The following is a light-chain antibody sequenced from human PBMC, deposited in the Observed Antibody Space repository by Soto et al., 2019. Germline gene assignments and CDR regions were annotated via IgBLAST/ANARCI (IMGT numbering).Light chain of an antibody. Sequence: DIQMTQSPSTLSASVGDRVTITFRSSQPISTWLAWYQQRPGKAPNLLIYHASSLESGVPSRFSGSGSGTEFTLSISSLQPDDFGTYYCQQYDEHSITFGQGTRLEI. J-gene: IGKJ5*01. CDR3: QQYDEHSIT. CDR2: HAS. CDR1: QPISTW. V-gene: IGKV1-5*01.